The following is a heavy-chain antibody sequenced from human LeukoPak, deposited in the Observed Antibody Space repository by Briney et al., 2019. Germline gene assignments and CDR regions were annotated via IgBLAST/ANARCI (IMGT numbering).Heavy chain of an antibody. CDR3: ARDQWLLRGGDHDAFDV. CDR2: IYQSGTT. D-gene: IGHD6-19*01. J-gene: IGHJ3*01. V-gene: IGHV4-4*02. CDR1: GGSITSTNW. Sequence: PSGTLSLTCAVSGGSITSTNWWTWVRQPPGKGLEWIGEIYQSGTTNYNPSLKSRVTISLDKSKNRFSLRLSSVTAADTAVYYCARDQWLLRGGDHDAFDVWGQGTMVTVS.